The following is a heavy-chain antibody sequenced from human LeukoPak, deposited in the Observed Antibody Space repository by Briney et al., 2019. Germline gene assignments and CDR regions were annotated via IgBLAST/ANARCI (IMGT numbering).Heavy chain of an antibody. CDR2: ISGSGGDT. J-gene: IGHJ4*02. D-gene: IGHD3-22*01. Sequence: GGSLRLSCAASGFSFSSYAMTWVRQAPGKGLEWVSVISGSGGDTFYGDSVKGRFTISRDDSKSTLYLHMNSLRGEDTAVYYCANGKSGSSYSAIDQWGQGTQVTVSS. CDR1: GFSFSSYA. CDR3: ANGKSGSSYSAIDQ. V-gene: IGHV3-23*01.